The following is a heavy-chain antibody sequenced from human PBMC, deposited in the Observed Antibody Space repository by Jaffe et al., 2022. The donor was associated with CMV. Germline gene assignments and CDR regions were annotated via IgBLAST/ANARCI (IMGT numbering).Heavy chain of an antibody. D-gene: IGHD6-13*01. CDR3: ARGGRQLVLQQLVLGYFDY. V-gene: IGHV1-69*01. CDR2: IIPIFGTA. CDR1: GGTFSSYA. Sequence: QVQLVQSGAEVKKPGSSVKVSCKASGGTFSSYAISWVRQAPGQGLEWMGGIIPIFGTANYAQKFQGRVTITADESTSTAYMELSSLRSEDTAVYYCARGGRQLVLQQLVLGYFDYWGQGTLVTVSS. J-gene: IGHJ4*02.